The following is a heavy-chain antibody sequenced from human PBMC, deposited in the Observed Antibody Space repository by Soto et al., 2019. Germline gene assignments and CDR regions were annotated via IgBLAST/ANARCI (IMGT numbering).Heavy chain of an antibody. CDR1: GFSFTTSGMG. D-gene: IGHD1-26*01. CDR3: ARSIVGANIFDS. J-gene: IGHJ4*01. CDR2: VYWDGDK. V-gene: IGHV2-5*02. Sequence: SGPTLVNPTQTLTLTCSFSGFSFTTSGMGVGWIRQPPGKALEYLGLVYWDGDKRYSPSLANRLTITKDTSKNQVVLTVTNMDPVDTATYFCARSIVGANIFDSWGHGTLVTVSS.